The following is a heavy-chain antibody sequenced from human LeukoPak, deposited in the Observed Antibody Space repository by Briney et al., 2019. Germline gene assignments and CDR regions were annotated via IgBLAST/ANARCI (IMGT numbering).Heavy chain of an antibody. CDR1: GGSFSGYY. CDR2: INHSGST. D-gene: IGHD1-1*01. V-gene: IGHV4-34*01. J-gene: IGHJ6*03. CDR3: ARRVRYYYYYYMDV. Sequence: SETLSLTCAVYGGSFSGYYWSWIRQPPGKGLEWIGEINHSGSTNYNPSLKSRVTISVDTSKNQFSLKLSSVTAADTAVYYCARRVRYYYYYYMDVRGKGTTVTVSS.